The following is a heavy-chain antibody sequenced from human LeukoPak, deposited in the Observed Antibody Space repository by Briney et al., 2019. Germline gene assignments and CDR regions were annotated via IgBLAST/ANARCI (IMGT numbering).Heavy chain of an antibody. Sequence: PGGSLRLSCEVSGFTFSDYYMSWIRQAPGKGLEWVSYISSSSSYTNYADSVKGRFTISRDNAKNSLYLQMNSLRAEDTAVYYCARGDDYGDSAYFDYWGQGTLVTVSS. D-gene: IGHD4-17*01. CDR1: GFTFSDYY. J-gene: IGHJ4*02. CDR2: ISSSSSYT. CDR3: ARGDDYGDSAYFDY. V-gene: IGHV3-11*05.